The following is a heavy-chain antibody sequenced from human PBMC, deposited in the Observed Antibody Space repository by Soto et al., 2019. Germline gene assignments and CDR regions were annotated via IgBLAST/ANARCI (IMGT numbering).Heavy chain of an antibody. V-gene: IGHV3-23*01. Sequence: EVQLLESGGGLVQPWGSLRLSCAASGFTFSSYAMSWVRQAPGKGLEWVSAISGSGGSTYYADSVKGRFTISRDNSKNTLYRKMNSLRAEDTAVYDCAKLVSTSCYNTCDYWGQGTLVTVSS. CDR1: GFTFSSYA. CDR2: ISGSGGST. J-gene: IGHJ4*02. CDR3: AKLVSTSCYNTCDY. D-gene: IGHD2-2*02.